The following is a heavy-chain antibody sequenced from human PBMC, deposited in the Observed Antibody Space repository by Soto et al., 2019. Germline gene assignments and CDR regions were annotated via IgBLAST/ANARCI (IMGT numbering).Heavy chain of an antibody. Sequence: QITLKESGPTLVKPTQTLTLTCTFSGFSLSTSGVGVGWIRQPPGKALEWLALIYWDDDKRYSPSLKSRLTITKDTPKNQVVLTMTTMDPVDTATYYCAHTQDIVVVVAATNFDYWGQGTLVTVSS. D-gene: IGHD2-15*01. CDR1: GFSLSTSGVG. CDR2: IYWDDDK. CDR3: AHTQDIVVVVAATNFDY. V-gene: IGHV2-5*02. J-gene: IGHJ4*02.